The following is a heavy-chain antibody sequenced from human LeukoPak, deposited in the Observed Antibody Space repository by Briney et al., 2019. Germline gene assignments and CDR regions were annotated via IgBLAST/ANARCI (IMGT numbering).Heavy chain of an antibody. D-gene: IGHD4-23*01. CDR1: GGSISSSSYY. CDR3: ARGHTVVTDFGLNWFDP. CDR2: IYYSGST. J-gene: IGHJ5*02. V-gene: IGHV4-61*05. Sequence: SETLSLTCTVSGGSISSSSYYWGWIRQPPGKGLEWIGYIYYSGSTNYNPSLKSRVTISVDTSKNQFSLKLSSVTAADTAVYYCARGHTVVTDFGLNWFDPWGQGTLVAVSS.